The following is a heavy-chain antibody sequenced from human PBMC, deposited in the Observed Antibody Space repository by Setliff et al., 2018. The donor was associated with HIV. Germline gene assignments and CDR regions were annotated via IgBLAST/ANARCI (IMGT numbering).Heavy chain of an antibody. CDR3: ARGRGPMGGDAFDI. Sequence: PSETLSLTCTVSGASITSYYWNWIRQPPGKGLEWIGEINHSGSTNYNPSLKSRITISADASKNQFSLKLTSMIAADTAMFYCARGRGPMGGDAFDIWGQGTMVTVSS. V-gene: IGHV4-34*01. J-gene: IGHJ3*02. CDR2: INHSGST. D-gene: IGHD3-10*01. CDR1: GASITSYY.